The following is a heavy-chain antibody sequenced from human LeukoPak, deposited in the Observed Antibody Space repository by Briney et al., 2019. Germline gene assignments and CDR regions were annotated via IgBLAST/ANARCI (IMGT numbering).Heavy chain of an antibody. Sequence: GGSLRLSCAASGFALSSYAMSWVRQAPGKGLEWVSFIYSDNTHYSDSVKGRFTISRDNSKNTLYLQMNSLRAEDTAVYYCARRAGAYSHPYDYWGQGTLVTVSS. CDR3: ARRAGAYSHPYDY. V-gene: IGHV3-53*01. J-gene: IGHJ4*02. CDR2: IYSDNT. CDR1: GFALSSYA. D-gene: IGHD4/OR15-4a*01.